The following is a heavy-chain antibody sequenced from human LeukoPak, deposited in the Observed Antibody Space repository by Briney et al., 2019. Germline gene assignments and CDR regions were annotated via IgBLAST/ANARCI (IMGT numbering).Heavy chain of an antibody. V-gene: IGHV3-9*01. D-gene: IGHD4-23*01. J-gene: IGHJ4*02. CDR3: AKDIGGNDY. CDR1: GFTFDDYA. CDR2: ISWNSGSI. Sequence: GRSLRLSCAASGFTFDDYAMHWVRQAPGKGLEWVSGISWNSGSIGYADSVKGRFTISRDNAKNSPYLQMNSLRAEDTALYYCAKDIGGNDYWGQGTLVTVSS.